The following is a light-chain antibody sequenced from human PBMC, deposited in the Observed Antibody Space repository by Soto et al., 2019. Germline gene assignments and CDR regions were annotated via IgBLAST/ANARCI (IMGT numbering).Light chain of an antibody. J-gene: IGKJ2*01. CDR3: HQSATSPFT. CDR1: ETIGRAY. V-gene: IGKV3-20*01. Sequence: IVLTQSPGTLSLSPGERATVSCRASETIGRAYFAWYQHRPGRTPRLVLSATSNRAAGIPDRFGGSGSGADFPLTISGVEPEDFAVYYCHQSATSPFTFGQGTKLEI. CDR2: ATS.